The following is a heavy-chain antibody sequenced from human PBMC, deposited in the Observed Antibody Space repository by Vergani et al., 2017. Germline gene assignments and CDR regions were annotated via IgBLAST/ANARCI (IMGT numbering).Heavy chain of an antibody. Sequence: QLHLQESGSGLVKPSQTLSLTCAVSCCSISSGGYSWSWIRQPPGKGLEWIGYIYHSGSTYYNPSLKSRVTISVDRSKNQFSLKLSSVTAADTAVYYCARGYYDSSGVDYWGQGTLVTVSS. V-gene: IGHV4-30-2*01. CDR2: IYHSGST. J-gene: IGHJ4*02. CDR1: CCSISSGGYS. D-gene: IGHD3-22*01. CDR3: ARGYYDSSGVDY.